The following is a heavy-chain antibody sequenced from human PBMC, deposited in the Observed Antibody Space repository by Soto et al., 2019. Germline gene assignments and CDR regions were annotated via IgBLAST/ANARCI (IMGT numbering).Heavy chain of an antibody. J-gene: IGHJ4*02. Sequence: GGSLRLSCAASGFTFDDYAMHWVRQAPGKGLEWVSGISWNSGSIGYADSVKGRFTISRDNAKNSLYLQMNSLRAEDTALYYCAKGYGLRGPFDYWGQGTLVTV. D-gene: IGHD3-16*01. CDR1: GFTFDDYA. CDR3: AKGYGLRGPFDY. V-gene: IGHV3-9*01. CDR2: ISWNSGSI.